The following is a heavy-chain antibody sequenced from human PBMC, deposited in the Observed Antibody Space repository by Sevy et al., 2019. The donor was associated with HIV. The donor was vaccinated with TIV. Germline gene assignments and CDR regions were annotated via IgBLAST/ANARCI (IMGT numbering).Heavy chain of an antibody. CDR1: GYTLTDFS. J-gene: IGHJ4*02. CDR3: ATTKDYYDSGGYPFDY. D-gene: IGHD3-22*01. Sequence: ASVKVSCKLSGYTLTDFSMHWVRQAPGKGLEWVATFDPEDGRTIYAQKFQGRVTMTEETSTDTAYMELNSLRSDDTAVYYCATTKDYYDSGGYPFDYWGQGTQVTVSS. CDR2: FDPEDGRT. V-gene: IGHV1-24*01.